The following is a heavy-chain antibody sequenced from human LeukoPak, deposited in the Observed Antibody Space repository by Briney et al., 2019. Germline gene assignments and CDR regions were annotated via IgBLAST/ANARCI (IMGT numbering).Heavy chain of an antibody. CDR1: GFTFSSYC. CDR3: ARALLVFATDY. CDR2: INSSSSYI. J-gene: IGHJ4*02. Sequence: GGSLRLSCAASGFTFSSYCMNWVRQAPGKGLEWVSSINSSSSYIYYPDSVKGRFTISGDNAKNSLYLQMNSLRADDTAVYYCARALLVFATDYWGQGTLVTVSS. V-gene: IGHV3-21*01. D-gene: IGHD2-8*02.